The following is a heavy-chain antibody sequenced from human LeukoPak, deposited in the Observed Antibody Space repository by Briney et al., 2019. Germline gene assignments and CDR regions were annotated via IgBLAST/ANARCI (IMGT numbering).Heavy chain of an antibody. CDR1: GFTFSGYA. V-gene: IGHV3-23*01. CDR2: ISGSGGST. D-gene: IGHD1-26*01. Sequence: PGGSLRLSCAASGFTFSGYAMSWVRQAPGKGLEWVSAISGSGGSTYYADSVKGRFTISRDKSKNTLYLQMNSLRAEDTAVYYCAKWGATTEGYFDYWGQGTLVTVSS. J-gene: IGHJ4*02. CDR3: AKWGATTEGYFDY.